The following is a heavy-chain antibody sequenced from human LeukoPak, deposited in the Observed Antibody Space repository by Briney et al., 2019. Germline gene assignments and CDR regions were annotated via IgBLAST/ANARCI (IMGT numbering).Heavy chain of an antibody. CDR3: AKELDTMFFDY. D-gene: IGHD3-10*02. V-gene: IGHV3-43*01. CDR1: GFNFDRYT. Sequence: GGSLRLSCATSGFNFDRYTIHWVRQAPGKGLEWVSLAGRAGGTTFYSDSVRGRFTISRDSGRKSVYLQMNSLTTDDTAFYFCAKELDTMFFDYWGQGALVTVSS. J-gene: IGHJ4*02. CDR2: AGRAGGTT.